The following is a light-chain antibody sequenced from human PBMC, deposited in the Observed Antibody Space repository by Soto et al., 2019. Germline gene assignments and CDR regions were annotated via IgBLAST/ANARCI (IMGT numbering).Light chain of an antibody. CDR1: QSVSSSY. J-gene: IGKJ4*01. CDR2: GAS. V-gene: IGKV3-20*01. CDR3: KQYGSSPLT. Sequence: ETVLTQSPGTLSLSPGERATLSCRASQSVSSSYLAWYQQKPGQAPRLLIYGASSRATGIPDRFSDSGSGTDFTLTISRLEPEDFAVYYCKQYGSSPLTFGGGTKVEIK.